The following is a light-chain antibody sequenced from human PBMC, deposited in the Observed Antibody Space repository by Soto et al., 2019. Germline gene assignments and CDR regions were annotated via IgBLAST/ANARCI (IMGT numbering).Light chain of an antibody. CDR1: QSISTW. Sequence: DIQMTQSPSTLSASVGDRVTITCQASQSISTWVAWYQQTPGKAPKLLIYGASSLESGVPSTFSGSGSGTEFTLTINNLQPDAFGTYYCQQYYTSPWTFGQGTKVEIK. CDR3: QQYYTSPWT. V-gene: IGKV1-5*01. CDR2: GAS. J-gene: IGKJ1*01.